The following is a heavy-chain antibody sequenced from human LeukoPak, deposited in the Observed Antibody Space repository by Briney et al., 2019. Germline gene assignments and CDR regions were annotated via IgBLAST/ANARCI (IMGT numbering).Heavy chain of an antibody. V-gene: IGHV1-3*01. Sequence: ASMKVSCKASGYTFTGYAIHWVRQAPGQRLEWMGWINAGNGNTKYSQKFQGRVTVTRDTSASTAYMELSSLRSEDTAVYYCARSWVWGGSEKYYYDSSGYFFDYWGQGTLVTVSS. D-gene: IGHD3-22*01. CDR2: INAGNGNT. CDR1: GYTFTGYA. J-gene: IGHJ4*02. CDR3: ARSWVWGGSEKYYYDSSGYFFDY.